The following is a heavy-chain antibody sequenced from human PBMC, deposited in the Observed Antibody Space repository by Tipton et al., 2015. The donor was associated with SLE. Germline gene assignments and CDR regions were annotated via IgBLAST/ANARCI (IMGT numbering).Heavy chain of an antibody. CDR2: MNPNSGNT. CDR3: ARDVGEWSSSSGSYGMDV. V-gene: IGHV1-8*01. D-gene: IGHD6-6*01. CDR1: EYTFTSYD. Sequence: QVQLVQSGAEVKKPGASVKVSCKGSEYTFTSYDINWVRLAAGQGLEWMGWMNPNSGNTVYAQRFQGRVTMTRDTSINTAFMELNSLTSDDTAVYYCARDVGEWSSSSGSYGMDVWGQGTTVTVYS. J-gene: IGHJ6*02.